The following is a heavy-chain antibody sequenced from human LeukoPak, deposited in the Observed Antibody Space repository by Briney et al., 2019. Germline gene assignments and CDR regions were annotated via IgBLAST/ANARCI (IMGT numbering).Heavy chain of an antibody. CDR3: ARSSLAVYFDY. J-gene: IGHJ4*02. CDR1: GGSFSGYY. V-gene: IGHV4-34*01. D-gene: IGHD6-19*01. CDR2: INHSGST. Sequence: PSETLSLTCAVYGGSFSGYYWSWIRQPPGKGLEWIGEINHSGSTNYNPSLKCRVTISVDTSKNQFSLYLSSVTAADTAMYFCARSSLAVYFDYWGQGTLVTASS.